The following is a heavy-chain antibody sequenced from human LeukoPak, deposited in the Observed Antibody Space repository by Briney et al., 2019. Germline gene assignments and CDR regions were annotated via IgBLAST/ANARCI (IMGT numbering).Heavy chain of an antibody. CDR2: ISDDGINA. CDR3: AKQSNNHYYQKASDY. J-gene: IGHJ4*02. Sequence: GGSLRLSCAASGFTFKSYTMHWVRQAPGKGLQWVAAISDDGINAYYSDSAKGRLTISRDNSNNTLYLQMNSLRAEDTAVYFCAKQSNNHYYQKASDYWGQGTLVTVSS. D-gene: IGHD1-26*01. V-gene: IGHV3-30-3*01. CDR1: GFTFKSYT.